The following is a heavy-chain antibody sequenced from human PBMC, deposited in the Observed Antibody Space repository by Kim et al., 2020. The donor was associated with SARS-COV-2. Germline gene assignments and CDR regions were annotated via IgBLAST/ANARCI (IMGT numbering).Heavy chain of an antibody. CDR1: GYTFTSYD. D-gene: IGHD6-13*01. CDR2: MNPNSGNT. J-gene: IGHJ4*02. V-gene: IGHV1-8*01. CDR3: ARDHGSFYSSSWSHEDY. Sequence: ASVKVSCKASGYTFTSYDINWVRQATGQGLEWMGWMNPNSGNTGYAQKFQGRVTMTRNTSISTAYMELSSLRSEDTAVYYCARDHGSFYSSSWSHEDYWGQGTLVTVSS.